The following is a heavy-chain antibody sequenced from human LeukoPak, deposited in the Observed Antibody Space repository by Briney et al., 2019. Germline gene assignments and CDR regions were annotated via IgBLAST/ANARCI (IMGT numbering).Heavy chain of an antibody. D-gene: IGHD6-6*01. CDR1: GFTFSSYS. V-gene: IGHV3-21*01. CDR2: ISSSSSYI. Sequence: PGGSLRLSCAASGFTFSSYSMNWVRQAPGKGLEWVSSISSSSSYIYYADSVKGRFTISRDNAKNSLYLQMNSLRAEDTAVYYCARAVEYSSSSGLRRLDAFDIWGQGTMVTVSS. J-gene: IGHJ3*02. CDR3: ARAVEYSSSSGLRRLDAFDI.